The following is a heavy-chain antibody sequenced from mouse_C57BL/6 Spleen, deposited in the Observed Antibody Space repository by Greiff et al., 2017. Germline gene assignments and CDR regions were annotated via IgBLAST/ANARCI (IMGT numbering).Heavy chain of an antibody. V-gene: IGHV1-22*01. CDR3: AREWGLPFDY. D-gene: IGHD2-4*01. CDR1: GYTFTDYN. J-gene: IGHJ2*01. CDR2: INPNNGGT. Sequence: VQLKQSGPELVKPGASVKMSCKASGYTFTDYNMHWVKQSHGKSLEWIGYINPNNGGTSYNQKFKGKATLTVNKSSSTAYMELRSLTSEDSAVYYCAREWGLPFDYWGQGTTLTVSS.